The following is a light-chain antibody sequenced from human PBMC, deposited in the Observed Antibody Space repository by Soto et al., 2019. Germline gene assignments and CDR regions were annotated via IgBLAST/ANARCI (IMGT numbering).Light chain of an antibody. J-gene: IGKJ3*01. CDR2: IAS. CDR3: QQSYSLT. V-gene: IGKV1-39*01. CDR1: QNINNY. Sequence: DIQITQSPSSLSASVGDRVTITYRACQNINNYLNWYQQKPGKAPKLLIYIASNLHSGVPSRFSRSGSGIDFTLTIISLPPEDFATNYCQQSYSLTFGPGTKVDIK.